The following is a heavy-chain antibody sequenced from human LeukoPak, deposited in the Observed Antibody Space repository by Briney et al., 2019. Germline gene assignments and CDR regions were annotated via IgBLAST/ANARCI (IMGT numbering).Heavy chain of an antibody. J-gene: IGHJ3*02. D-gene: IGHD3-10*01. CDR3: AKEYGVSDAFDI. Sequence: GRSLRLSCAASGFTFSSYGMHWVRQAPGKGLEWVAAISYDGSNKYYADSVKGRFTISRDNSKNTLYLQMNSLRAEDTAVYYCAKEYGVSDAFDIWGQGTMVTVSS. V-gene: IGHV3-30*18. CDR1: GFTFSSYG. CDR2: ISYDGSNK.